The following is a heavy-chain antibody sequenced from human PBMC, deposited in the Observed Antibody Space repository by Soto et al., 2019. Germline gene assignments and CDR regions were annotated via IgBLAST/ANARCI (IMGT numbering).Heavy chain of an antibody. V-gene: IGHV1-8*01. J-gene: IGHJ6*02. CDR2: MNPNSGNT. CDR3: ARGIHSVGGDIVLVPAAKGYYYGMDV. Sequence: GASVKVSCKASGYTFTSYDINWVRQATGQGLEWMGWMNPNSGNTGYAQKFQGRVTMTRNTSISTAYMELSSLRSEDTAVYYCARGIHSVGGDIVLVPAAKGYYYGMDVWGQGTTVTVSS. D-gene: IGHD2-2*01. CDR1: GYTFTSYD.